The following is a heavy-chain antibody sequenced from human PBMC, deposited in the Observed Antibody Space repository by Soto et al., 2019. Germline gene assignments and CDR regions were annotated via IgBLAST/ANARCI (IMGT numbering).Heavy chain of an antibody. D-gene: IGHD7-27*01. CDR1: GYSFSTYW. J-gene: IGHJ4*02. CDR3: ARRDKVTGEAGFYFDY. CDR2: IYPFYSDT. V-gene: IGHV5-51*01. Sequence: PGESLKISCKGSGYSFSTYWIFWVRQMPVKGLEFMGIIYPFYSDTKYSPSFQGHVTISSYNSISTSYLQLISPKASDTAMYYCARRDKVTGEAGFYFDYWGQGTLVTVSS.